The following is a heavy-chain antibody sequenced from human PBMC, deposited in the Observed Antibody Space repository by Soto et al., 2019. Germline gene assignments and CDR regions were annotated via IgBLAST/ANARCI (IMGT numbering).Heavy chain of an antibody. CDR2: ISSSSSYI. CDR3: AREVVATIFVFFDY. V-gene: IGHV3-21*01. CDR1: GFTFSSYS. D-gene: IGHD5-12*01. Sequence: GGSLRLSCAASGFTFSSYSMNWVRQAPGKGLEWVSSISSSSSYIYYADSVKGRFTISRDNAKNSLYLQMNSLRAEDTAVYYCAREVVATIFVFFDYWGQGTLVTVSS. J-gene: IGHJ4*02.